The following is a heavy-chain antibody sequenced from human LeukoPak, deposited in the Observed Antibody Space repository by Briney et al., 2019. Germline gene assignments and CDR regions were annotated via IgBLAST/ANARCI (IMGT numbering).Heavy chain of an antibody. CDR1: GYTFTSYV. Sequence: ASVKVSCKASGYTFTSYVINWVRQATGQGLEWMGWMNPNSGNTGYAQKFQGRVTMTRNTSISTAYMELSSLRSEDTAVYYCVIHDYGDYVAGAGDYFDYWGQGTLVTVSS. J-gene: IGHJ4*02. CDR3: VIHDYGDYVAGAGDYFDY. V-gene: IGHV1-8*01. CDR2: MNPNSGNT. D-gene: IGHD4-17*01.